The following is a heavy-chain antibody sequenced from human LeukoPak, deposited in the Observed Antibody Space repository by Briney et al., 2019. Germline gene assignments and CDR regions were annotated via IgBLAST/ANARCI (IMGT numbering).Heavy chain of an antibody. Sequence: GGSLRLSCAASGFTVSSNYMSWVRQAPGKGLECGSIIYSGGSTYFADSVKGRFTISRDNSKNTLYLQMNRLRAEDTALYYCARVPVASWIQLDSWGQGTLVTVSS. J-gene: IGHJ4*02. CDR2: IYSGGST. D-gene: IGHD6-13*01. CDR3: ARVPVASWIQLDS. CDR1: GFTVSSNY. V-gene: IGHV3-53*01.